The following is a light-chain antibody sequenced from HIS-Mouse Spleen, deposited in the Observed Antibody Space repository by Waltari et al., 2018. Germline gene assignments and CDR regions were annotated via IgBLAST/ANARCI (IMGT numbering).Light chain of an antibody. Sequence: QSALTQPPSASGSPGQSVTISCTGTSSDVGGYNYVSWYQQHPGQAPKLMISGVRKRPSGCPDRFSCSKSGNPASLTVSGLQAEDEADYYCSSYAGSNNYVFGTGTKVTVL. J-gene: IGLJ1*01. CDR2: GVR. V-gene: IGLV2-8*01. CDR3: SSYAGSNNYV. CDR1: SSDVGGYNY.